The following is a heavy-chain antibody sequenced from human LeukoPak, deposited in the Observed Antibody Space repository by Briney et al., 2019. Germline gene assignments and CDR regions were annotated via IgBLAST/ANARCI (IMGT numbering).Heavy chain of an antibody. CDR3: ARERQLHYFDY. CDR2: IYYSGST. V-gene: IGHV4-59*13. CDR1: GGSISSYF. D-gene: IGHD6-6*01. J-gene: IGHJ4*02. Sequence: SETLSLTCTVSGGSISSYFWSWIRQPPGKGLEWIGYIYYSGSTTYNPSLKSRVTISIDTSKNQFSLNLSSVTAADTAVYYCARERQLHYFDYWGQGTLVTVFS.